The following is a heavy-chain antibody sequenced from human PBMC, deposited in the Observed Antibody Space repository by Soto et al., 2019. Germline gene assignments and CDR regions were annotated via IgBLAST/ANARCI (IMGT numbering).Heavy chain of an antibody. CDR1: GGTFSSYA. V-gene: IGHV1-69*01. Sequence: QAQLVQSGAEVKKPGSSVKVSCKASGGTFSSYAISWVRQAPGQGLEWMGGIIPIFGTANYAQKFQGRVTITADESTSTAYMELSSLRFEDTAVYYCARARYYYDSSGYYRTTYYYYGMDVWGQGTTVTVSS. D-gene: IGHD3-22*01. CDR2: IIPIFGTA. J-gene: IGHJ6*02. CDR3: ARARYYYDSSGYYRTTYYYYGMDV.